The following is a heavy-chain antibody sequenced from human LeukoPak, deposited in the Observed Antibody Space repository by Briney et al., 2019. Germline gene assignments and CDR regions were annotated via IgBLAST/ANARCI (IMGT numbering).Heavy chain of an antibody. J-gene: IGHJ6*02. CDR3: ARDRWNGSGKSISYYYGMDV. V-gene: IGHV1-18*01. CDR1: GYTFTSYG. CDR2: ISAYNGNT. D-gene: IGHD3-10*01. Sequence: ASVKVSCKASGYTFTSYGISWVRQAPGQGLEWMGWISAYNGNTNYAQKLQGRVTMTTDTSTSTAYMELRSLRSDDTAVYYCARDRWNGSGKSISYYYGMDVWGQGTTVTVYS.